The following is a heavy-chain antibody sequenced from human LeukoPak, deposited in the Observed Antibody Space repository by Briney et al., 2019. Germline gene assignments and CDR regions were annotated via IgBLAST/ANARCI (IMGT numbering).Heavy chain of an antibody. D-gene: IGHD2-15*01. CDR2: INHSGST. J-gene: IGHJ5*02. V-gene: IGHV4-34*01. CDR3: ASLGAVVAGWFDP. CDR1: GGSFSGYY. Sequence: PSETLSLTCAVHGGSFSGYYWSWIRQPPGKGLEWIGEINHSGSTNYNPSLKSRVTISVDTSKNQFSLKLSSVTAADTAVYYCASLGAVVAGWFDPWGQGTLVTVSS.